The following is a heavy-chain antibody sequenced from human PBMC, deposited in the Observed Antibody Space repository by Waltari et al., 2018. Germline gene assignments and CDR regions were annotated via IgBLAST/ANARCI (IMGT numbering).Heavy chain of an antibody. J-gene: IGHJ5*02. V-gene: IGHV4-39*07. CDR3: ARDPALPGWFDP. Sequence: QLQLQESGPGLVKPSETLSLTCTVSGGSISSSSYYWGWIRQPPGKGLEWIGSIYYSGSTYYNPSLKSRVTISVDTSKNQFSLKLSSVTAADTAVYYCARDPALPGWFDPWGQGTLVTVSS. CDR1: GGSISSSSYY. CDR2: IYYSGST.